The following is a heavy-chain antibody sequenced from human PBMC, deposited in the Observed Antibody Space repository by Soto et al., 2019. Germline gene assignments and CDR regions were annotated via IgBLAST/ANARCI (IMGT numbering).Heavy chain of an antibody. V-gene: IGHV4-59*01. Sequence: SETLSLTCTVFGGSIISYYWSWVRQPPGKGLEWIGYIYYSGSTNYNPSLKSRVTISVDTSKNQFSLKLSSVTAADTAVYYCASQNSSYYYYYGMDVWGLGTTVTVS. D-gene: IGHD6-13*01. CDR2: IYYSGST. CDR3: ASQNSSYYYYYGMDV. CDR1: GGSIISYY. J-gene: IGHJ6*02.